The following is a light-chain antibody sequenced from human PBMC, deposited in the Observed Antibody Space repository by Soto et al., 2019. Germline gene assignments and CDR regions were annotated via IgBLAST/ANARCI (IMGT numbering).Light chain of an antibody. CDR3: QQYNNWPRT. CDR1: QSVSSN. CDR2: GAS. J-gene: IGKJ1*01. Sequence: EIVMTQSPATLSVSPGDRATLSCRASQSVSSNLAWYQQKPGQAPRLLIYGASTRATGIPARFSGTGSGTDFTLTVSSLQSEDFAVYYCQQYNNWPRTFGQGTKVDI. V-gene: IGKV3-15*01.